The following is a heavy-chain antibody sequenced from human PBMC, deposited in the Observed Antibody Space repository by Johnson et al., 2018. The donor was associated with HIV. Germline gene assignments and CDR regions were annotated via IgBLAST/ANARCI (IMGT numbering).Heavy chain of an antibody. CDR3: ARDPMVRGAGGFDI. D-gene: IGHD3-10*01. J-gene: IGHJ3*02. Sequence: QVQLVESGGGVVQPGRSLRLSCAASGFSFSSYGMHWVRQAPGKGLEWVEVISYDGSNTYSADSVKGRFTISRDNSKNTVYLQMDSLRGEDTADYYCARDPMVRGAGGFDIWGQGTMVTVSS. V-gene: IGHV3-30*03. CDR2: ISYDGSNT. CDR1: GFSFSSYG.